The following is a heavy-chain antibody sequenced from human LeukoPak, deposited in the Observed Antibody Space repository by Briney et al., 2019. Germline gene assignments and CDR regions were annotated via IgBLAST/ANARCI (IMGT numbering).Heavy chain of an antibody. V-gene: IGHV3-23*01. CDR1: GFTFSSYA. CDR2: ISGSGGST. J-gene: IGHJ3*02. Sequence: GGSLRLSCAASGFTFSSYAMSWVRQAPGKGLEWVSAISGSGGSTYYADSVKGRFTISRDNAKSSLYLQMNSLRAEDTAVYYCARQGDTGDAFDIWGQGTMVTVSS. D-gene: IGHD5-18*01. CDR3: ARQGDTGDAFDI.